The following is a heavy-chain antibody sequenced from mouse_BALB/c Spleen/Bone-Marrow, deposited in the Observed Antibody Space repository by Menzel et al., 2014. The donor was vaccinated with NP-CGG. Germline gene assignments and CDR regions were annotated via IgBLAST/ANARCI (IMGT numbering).Heavy chain of an antibody. V-gene: IGHV7-3*02. CDR1: GFTFTDXY. CDR3: ARDKGNVFFDY. CDR2: IRXXANGYTT. Sequence: EVHLVESGGGLVQPGGSLRLSCATSGFTFTDXYXNWVXQPPXXAXEWLXXIRXXANGYTTEYSASVKGRFTISRDNSQSILYLQMNTLRAEDSATYYCARDKGNVFFDYWGQGTTLTVSS. J-gene: IGHJ2*01.